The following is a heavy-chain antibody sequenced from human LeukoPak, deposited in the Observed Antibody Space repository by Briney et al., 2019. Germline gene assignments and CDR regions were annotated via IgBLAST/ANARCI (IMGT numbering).Heavy chain of an antibody. D-gene: IGHD1-26*01. CDR2: MNPNSGNT. CDR3: ARGRWELLRYYYGMDV. CDR1: GYTFTSYD. J-gene: IGHJ6*02. Sequence: ASVTVSCKASGYTFTSYDINWVRQAPGQGLEWMGWMNPNSGNTGYAQKFQGRVTMTRNTSISTAYMELSSLRSEDTAVYYCARGRWELLRYYYGMDVWGQGTTVTVSS. V-gene: IGHV1-8*01.